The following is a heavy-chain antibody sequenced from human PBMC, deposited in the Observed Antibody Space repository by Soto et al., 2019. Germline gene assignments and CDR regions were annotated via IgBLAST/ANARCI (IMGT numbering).Heavy chain of an antibody. V-gene: IGHV3-23*01. CDR1: GFTFSSYA. J-gene: IGHJ4*02. CDR3: AKGKRELDY. Sequence: EVQLLESGGGLVQPGGSLRLSCAAAGFTFSSYAMTWVRQAPGKGLEWVSGISGSGDSTYYADSVKGRFTISRDNSKSTLFLQMNSLRAEDTAVYYCAKGKRELDYWGQVTLVTVSS. CDR2: ISGSGDST.